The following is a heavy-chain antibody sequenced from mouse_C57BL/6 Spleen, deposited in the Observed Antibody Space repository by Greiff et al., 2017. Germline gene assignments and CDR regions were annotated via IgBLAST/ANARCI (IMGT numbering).Heavy chain of an antibody. CDR3: ARDWLRRYYYAMDY. CDR1: GFTFSDYG. CDR2: ISSGSSTI. Sequence: EVQLQESGGGLVKPGGSLKLSCAASGFTFSDYGMHWVRQAPEKGLEWVAYISSGSSTIYYADTVKGRFTISRDNAKNTLFLQMTSLRSEDTAMYYCARDWLRRYYYAMDYWGQGTSVTVSS. J-gene: IGHJ4*01. D-gene: IGHD2-2*01. V-gene: IGHV5-17*01.